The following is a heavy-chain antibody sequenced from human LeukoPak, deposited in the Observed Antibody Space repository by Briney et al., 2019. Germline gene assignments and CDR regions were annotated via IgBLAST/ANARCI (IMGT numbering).Heavy chain of an antibody. J-gene: IGHJ4*02. D-gene: IGHD1-26*01. CDR1: GGSITTYY. V-gene: IGHV4-59*01. CDR3: ASLGKWEDY. CDR2: IYYSGNA. Sequence: PETLSLTCTVSGGSITTYYWSWIRQPPGKGLEWIGYIYYSGNAAYNPSLSGRVTISVDTSTSQVFLKLTSVTAADAGVYYCASLGKWEDYWGQGSLVTVSS.